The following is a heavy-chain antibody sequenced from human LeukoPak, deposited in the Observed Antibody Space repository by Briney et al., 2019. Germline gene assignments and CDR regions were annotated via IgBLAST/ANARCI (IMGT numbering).Heavy chain of an antibody. J-gene: IGHJ4*02. CDR2: ISNNGGYT. V-gene: IGHV3-23*01. D-gene: IGHD2-15*01. CDR1: GFTFSSSA. CDR3: AKQLGYCSDGSCYSPY. Sequence: GGSLRLSCAASGFTFSSSAMSWVRQAPGKGLEWVSAISNNGGYTYYAASVQGRFTIPRDNSKSTLCLQMNSLRAEDTAVYYCAKQLGYCSDGSCYSPYWGQGTLVTVSS.